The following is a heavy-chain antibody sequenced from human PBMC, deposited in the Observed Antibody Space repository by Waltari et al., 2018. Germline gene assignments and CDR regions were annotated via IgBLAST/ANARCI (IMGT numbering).Heavy chain of an antibody. CDR2: FDPEDGET. Sequence: VQLVQSGAEVKKPGASQKVYCKISGATPTDLYMHWVRQAPGTGLVWMGGFDPEDGETIYAQKFQGRVTMTEDTSTDTAYMELSSLRSEDTAVYYCATVGGSSLPFDYWGQGTMVTVSS. V-gene: IGHV1-24*01. J-gene: IGHJ4*03. CDR1: GATPTDLY. D-gene: IGHD6-6*01. CDR3: ATVGGSSLPFDY.